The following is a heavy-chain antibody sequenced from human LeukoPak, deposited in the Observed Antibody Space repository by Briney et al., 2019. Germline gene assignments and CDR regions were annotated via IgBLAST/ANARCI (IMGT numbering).Heavy chain of an antibody. J-gene: IGHJ5*02. CDR2: IHHSGST. CDR3: ARVVTNWFDP. CDR1: GYSISSGYY. Sequence: SETLSLTCTVSGYSISSGYYWGWIRQPPGKGLEWIGSIHHSGSTFYIPSLKSRVTLSVDTSKNQFSLKLTSVTAADTAVYYCARVVTNWFDPWGQGTLVTVSS. D-gene: IGHD2-21*02. V-gene: IGHV4-38-2*02.